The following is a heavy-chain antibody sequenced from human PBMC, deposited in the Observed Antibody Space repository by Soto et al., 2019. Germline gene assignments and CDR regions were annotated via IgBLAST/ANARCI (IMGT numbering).Heavy chain of an antibody. Sequence: EVQLLESGAGLVQSGGSLRLSCAASGFIFSSNAMSWIRQAPGKGLEWVSGISGSGGSTFYADSVKGRFTISRDNSKNTLYLQMNSLRAEDTALYYCAKNSGYYYDAFDMWGQGTMVTVSS. D-gene: IGHD3-22*01. CDR3: AKNSGYYYDAFDM. CDR2: ISGSGGST. J-gene: IGHJ3*02. CDR1: GFIFSSNA. V-gene: IGHV3-23*01.